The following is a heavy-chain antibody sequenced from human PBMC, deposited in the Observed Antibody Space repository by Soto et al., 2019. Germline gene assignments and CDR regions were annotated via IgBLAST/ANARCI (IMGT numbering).Heavy chain of an antibody. Sequence: QVQLVESGGGVVQPGRSLRLSCAASGFTFSSYGMHWVRQAPGKGLEWVAVISYDENNKYYADSVKGRFTISRDNSQNALYLQMNNLRAEDTAVYYCAKGGQHLVRWPSVYWGQGTLVTVSP. D-gene: IGHD6-13*01. CDR3: AKGGQHLVRWPSVY. CDR1: GFTFSSYG. CDR2: ISYDENNK. V-gene: IGHV3-30*18. J-gene: IGHJ4*02.